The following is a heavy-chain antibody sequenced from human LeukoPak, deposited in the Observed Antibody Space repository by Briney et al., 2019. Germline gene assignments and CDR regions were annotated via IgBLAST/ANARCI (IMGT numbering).Heavy chain of an antibody. D-gene: IGHD3-3*01. CDR3: TVLRFLEGPAAFDI. CDR2: IRSKAYGGTT. J-gene: IGHJ3*02. V-gene: IGHV3-49*04. CDR1: GFTFGDYA. Sequence: PGGSLRLSCTASGFTFGDYAMSWVRQAPGKGLEWVGFIRSKAYGGTTEYAASVKGRFTISRDDSKSIAYLQMNSLKTEDTAVYYCTVLRFLEGPAAFDIWGQGTMVTVSS.